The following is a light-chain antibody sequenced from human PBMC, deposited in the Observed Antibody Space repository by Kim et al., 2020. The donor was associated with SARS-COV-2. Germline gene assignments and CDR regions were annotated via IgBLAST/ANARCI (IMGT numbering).Light chain of an antibody. CDR2: EVS. J-gene: IGLJ2*01. CDR1: SSDVGSYNL. CDR3: SSYVV. V-gene: IGLV2-23*02. Sequence: QSALTQPASVSGSPGQSITISCTGTSSDVGSYNLVSWYQQHPGKAPKLMIYEVSKRPSGVSNRFSGSKSGNTASLTISGPQAEDEADYYCSSYVVFG.